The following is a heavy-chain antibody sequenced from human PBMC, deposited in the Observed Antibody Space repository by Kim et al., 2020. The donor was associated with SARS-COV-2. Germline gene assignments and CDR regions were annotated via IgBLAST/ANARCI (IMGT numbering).Heavy chain of an antibody. CDR1: GFTFSDSP. CDR2: IRDKANSYAT. D-gene: IGHD2-2*01. Sequence: GGSLRLSCAGSGFTFSDSPMHWVRQASGKGLEWVGRIRDKANSYATAYAVSLKGRFTISRDDSKNTAYLQMDSLKIEDTAVYYCTRLHPWRCSSTNCYEGEEDCWGQGTLVTVSS. J-gene: IGHJ4*02. V-gene: IGHV3-73*01. CDR3: TRLHPWRCSSTNCYEGEEDC.